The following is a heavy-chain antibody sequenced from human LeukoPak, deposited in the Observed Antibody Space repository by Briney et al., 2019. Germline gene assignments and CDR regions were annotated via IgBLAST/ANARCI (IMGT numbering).Heavy chain of an antibody. V-gene: IGHV3-53*01. D-gene: IGHD1-26*01. CDR3: ARAEWELLPFDF. J-gene: IGHJ4*02. CDR1: GFSVSSNS. CDR2: IGGST. Sequence: GGSLRLSCAPSGFSVSSNSLGWVRQAPGKGLEWVSSIGGSTYYADSVKGRFTISRDNSKNMLYLQMNSLRVNDTAVYYCARAEWELLPFDFWGQGTLVTVSS.